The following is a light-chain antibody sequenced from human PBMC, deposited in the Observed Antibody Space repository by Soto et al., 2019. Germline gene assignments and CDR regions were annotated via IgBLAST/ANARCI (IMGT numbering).Light chain of an antibody. V-gene: IGKV3-20*01. Sequence: EIVLTQSPGTLSLSPVERATLYCRASQTIKSTSLAWYHQRPGQAPSLLIYGASSRATGIPDKFSGTGSGTDFTLTISRLEPEDSAVYYCQQYGSSPRTFGQGTKVEI. CDR1: QTIKSTS. CDR3: QQYGSSPRT. CDR2: GAS. J-gene: IGKJ1*01.